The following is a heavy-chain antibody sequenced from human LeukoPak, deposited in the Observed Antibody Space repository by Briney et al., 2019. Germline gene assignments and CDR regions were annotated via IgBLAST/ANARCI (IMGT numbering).Heavy chain of an antibody. Sequence: ASVKVSCKASGYTFTGYYMHWVRQAPGQGLERMGWINPNSGGTNYAQKFQGRVTMTRDTSISTAYMELSRLRSDDTAVYYCARGESTVTTYIANFGYWGQGTLVTVSS. J-gene: IGHJ4*02. CDR1: GYTFTGYY. CDR3: ARGESTVTTYIANFGY. CDR2: INPNSGGT. D-gene: IGHD4-17*01. V-gene: IGHV1-2*02.